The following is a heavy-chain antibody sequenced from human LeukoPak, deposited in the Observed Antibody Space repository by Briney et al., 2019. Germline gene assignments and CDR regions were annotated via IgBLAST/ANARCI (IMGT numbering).Heavy chain of an antibody. CDR1: GFTFSSYA. V-gene: IGHV3-23*01. CDR3: TKGYYYDISGYFIADY. J-gene: IGHJ4*02. CDR2: ISGSGGST. Sequence: PGGSLRLSCAASGFTFSSYAMSCVRQAPGKGLEWVSTISGSGGSTYYADSVKGRFTISRDNSKNTLYLQMNSLRAEDTAVYYCTKGYYYDISGYFIADYWGQGTLVTVSS. D-gene: IGHD3-22*01.